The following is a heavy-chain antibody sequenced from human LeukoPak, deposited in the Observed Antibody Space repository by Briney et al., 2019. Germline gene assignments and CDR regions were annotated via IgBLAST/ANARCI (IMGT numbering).Heavy chain of an antibody. Sequence: PSETLSLTCTVSGYSISSGYYWGWIRQPPGKGLEWIGSIYHSGSTYYNPSFKSRVTISVDTSKNQFSLKLTSVTAADTAVYFCARGGYYGSGNDFRFDPWGQGTLVTVSS. D-gene: IGHD3-10*01. V-gene: IGHV4-38-2*02. CDR1: GYSISSGYY. CDR2: IYHSGST. J-gene: IGHJ5*02. CDR3: ARGGYYGSGNDFRFDP.